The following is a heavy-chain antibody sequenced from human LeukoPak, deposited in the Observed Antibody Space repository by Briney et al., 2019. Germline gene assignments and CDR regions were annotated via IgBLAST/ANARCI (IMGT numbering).Heavy chain of an antibody. V-gene: IGHV3-23*01. J-gene: IGHJ4*02. CDR2: IRGSGGST. CDR3: ARARGQVDY. CDR1: GFTFSSYH. Sequence: GSLRLSCEVSGFTFSSYHMSWVRQAPGKGLEWVSGIRGSGGSTDYADSVKGRFSISRDNSKNTLYLQMNSLRAEDTAVYYCARARGQVDYWGQGTLVTVSS. D-gene: IGHD3-10*01.